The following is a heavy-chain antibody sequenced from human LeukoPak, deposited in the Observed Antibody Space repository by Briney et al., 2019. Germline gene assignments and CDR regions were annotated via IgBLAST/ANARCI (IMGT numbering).Heavy chain of an antibody. Sequence: SETLSLTCTVSGGSISSSSYYWGWIRQPPGKGLEWIGSIYYSGSTYYNPSLKSRVTISVDTSKNQFSLKLSSVTAADTAVYYCARVTLEMATIDAFDIWGQGTMVTVSS. J-gene: IGHJ3*02. CDR2: IYYSGST. V-gene: IGHV4-39*07. CDR3: ARVTLEMATIDAFDI. CDR1: GGSISSSSYY. D-gene: IGHD5-24*01.